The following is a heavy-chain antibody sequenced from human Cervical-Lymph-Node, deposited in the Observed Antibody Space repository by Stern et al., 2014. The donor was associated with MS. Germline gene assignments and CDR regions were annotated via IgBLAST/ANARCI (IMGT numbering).Heavy chain of an antibody. D-gene: IGHD4-17*01. J-gene: IGHJ4*02. CDR3: ASASEVTTTVY. CDR1: GYTFTNYD. V-gene: IGHV1-8*01. CDR2: MSPKNGNG. Sequence: VQLLESGAEVTKPGASVKVSCKASGYTFTNYDINWVRQATGQGLEGMGWMSPKNGNGKYAKRFQGRRTMTRDISIRQAYMGLSSLTSDDTAVYYCASASEVTTTVYWGQGTLVTVSS.